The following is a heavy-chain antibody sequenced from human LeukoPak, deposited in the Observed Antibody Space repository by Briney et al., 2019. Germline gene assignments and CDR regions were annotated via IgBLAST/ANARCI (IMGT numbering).Heavy chain of an antibody. Sequence: GGSLRLSCAASGFTFSSYAMSWVRQAPGKGLEWVSAISGSGGSTYYADSVKGRFTISRDNSKNTLYLQMNSLRTEDTAVYYCAKFRGSSSWYGGDYFDYWGQGTLVTVSS. CDR3: AKFRGSSSWYGGDYFDY. CDR1: GFTFSSYA. CDR2: ISGSGGST. D-gene: IGHD6-13*01. J-gene: IGHJ4*02. V-gene: IGHV3-23*01.